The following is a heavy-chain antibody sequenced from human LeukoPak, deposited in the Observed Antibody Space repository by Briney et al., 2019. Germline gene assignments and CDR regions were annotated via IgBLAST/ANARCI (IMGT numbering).Heavy chain of an antibody. CDR3: ATLGNYNFDY. CDR1: GFTFSSYW. Sequence: GGSLRLSCAASGFTFSSYWMSWVRQAPGKGLEWVANIKQDGSEKYYVDSVKGRFTISRDDAKNLVYVQMNSLRAEDTAVYYCATLGNYNFDYWGQGTLVTVSS. D-gene: IGHD5-24*01. V-gene: IGHV3-7*05. J-gene: IGHJ4*02. CDR2: IKQDGSEK.